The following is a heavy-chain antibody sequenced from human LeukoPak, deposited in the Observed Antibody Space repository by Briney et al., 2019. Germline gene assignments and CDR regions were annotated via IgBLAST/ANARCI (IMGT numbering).Heavy chain of an antibody. V-gene: IGHV3-30*04. CDR1: GFTFSGYA. CDR2: ISSDGRTK. J-gene: IGHJ4*02. CDR3: AKDGGVTGTFDY. Sequence: PGRSVRLSCAASGFTFSGYAIQWVRQAPGKGLEGVGVISSDGRTKYYADSVQGRFTISIDNSENTLFLQMNSLRAEDTAVYYCAKDGGVTGTFDYWGQGTLVTVSS. D-gene: IGHD3-16*01.